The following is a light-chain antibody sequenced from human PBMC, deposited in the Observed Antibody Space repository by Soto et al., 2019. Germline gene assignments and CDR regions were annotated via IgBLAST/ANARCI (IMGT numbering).Light chain of an antibody. Sequence: DIKMTQSPSSLSASVGASVTLTCQASEDVSDYVNWYQQKPGRAPKLLIYDASKLETGVPSRFSGSGSGTDFSFTIRDLQPEDFATYYCQLYKNVILTFGGGTRVDI. CDR1: EDVSDY. V-gene: IGKV1-33*01. CDR3: QLYKNVILT. J-gene: IGKJ4*01. CDR2: DAS.